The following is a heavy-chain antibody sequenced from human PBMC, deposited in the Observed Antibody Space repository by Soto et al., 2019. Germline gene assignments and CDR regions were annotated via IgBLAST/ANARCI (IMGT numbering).Heavy chain of an antibody. D-gene: IGHD2-2*01. V-gene: IGHV1-69*13. CDR2: IIPIFGTA. J-gene: IGHJ6*02. Sequence: SVKVSCKASGGTFSSYAISWVRQAPGQGLEWMGGIIPIFGTANYAQKFQGRVTITADESTSTAYMELSSLRSEDTAVYYCARVHCSSTSCYGYYYYYGMDVWGQGTTVTVSS. CDR3: ARVHCSSTSCYGYYYYYGMDV. CDR1: GGTFSSYA.